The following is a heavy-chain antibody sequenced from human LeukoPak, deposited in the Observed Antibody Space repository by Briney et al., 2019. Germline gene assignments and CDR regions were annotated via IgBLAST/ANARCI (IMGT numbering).Heavy chain of an antibody. Sequence: SVKVSCKASGGTFSSYAISWVRQAPGQGLEWMGRIIPILGIANYAQRFQGRVTITADKSTSTAYMELSSLRSEDTAVYYCARSYYDSSGRGDAFDIWGQGTMVTVSS. CDR1: GGTFSSYA. J-gene: IGHJ3*02. CDR2: IIPILGIA. CDR3: ARSYYDSSGRGDAFDI. D-gene: IGHD3-22*01. V-gene: IGHV1-69*04.